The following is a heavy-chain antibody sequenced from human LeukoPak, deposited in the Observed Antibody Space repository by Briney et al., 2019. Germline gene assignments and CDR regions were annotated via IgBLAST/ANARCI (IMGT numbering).Heavy chain of an antibody. CDR1: GGSFSGYY. CDR3: ARGVYGSGSYYNVIWFDP. J-gene: IGHJ5*02. V-gene: IGHV4-34*01. Sequence: SETLSLTCAVYGGSFSGYYWSWIRQPPGKGLEWIGEINHSGSTNYNPSLKSRVTISVDTSKNQFSLKLSSVTAADTAVYYCARGVYGSGSYYNVIWFDPWGQGTLVTVSS. D-gene: IGHD3-10*01. CDR2: INHSGST.